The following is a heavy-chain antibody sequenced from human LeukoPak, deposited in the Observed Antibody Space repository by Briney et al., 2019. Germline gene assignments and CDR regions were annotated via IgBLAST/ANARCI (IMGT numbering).Heavy chain of an antibody. Sequence: RSESLSLTCVLYGGSPSGYYSSWVRPPPEKGLEWVGEINNSGSSNNNPSLKSQVTISVDTFKNQCSLKLRSVTATDTAVYYCQGYCSGGSCYNYGMDVWGQGTTVTVSS. CDR2: INNSGSS. J-gene: IGHJ6*02. CDR3: QGYCSGGSCYNYGMDV. V-gene: IGHV4-34*01. CDR1: GGSPSGYY. D-gene: IGHD2-15*01.